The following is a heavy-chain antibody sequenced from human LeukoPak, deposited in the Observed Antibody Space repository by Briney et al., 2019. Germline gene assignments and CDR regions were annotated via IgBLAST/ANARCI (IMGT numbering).Heavy chain of an antibody. J-gene: IGHJ3*02. CDR2: IIPIFGTA. CDR1: GYTFTSYA. Sequence: ASVKVSCKASGYTFTSYAISWVRQAPGQGLEWMGGIIPIFGTANYAQKFQGRVTITADKSTSTAYMELSSLRSEDTAVYYCASKWVTYYYNSSYYHYPTDVFDIWGQGTMVTVSS. D-gene: IGHD3-22*01. CDR3: ASKWVTYYYNSSYYHYPTDVFDI. V-gene: IGHV1-69*06.